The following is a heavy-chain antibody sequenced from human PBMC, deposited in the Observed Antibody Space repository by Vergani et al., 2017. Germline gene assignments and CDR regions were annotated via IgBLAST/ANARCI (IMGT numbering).Heavy chain of an antibody. Sequence: QVQLVESGGGVVQRGGSLRLSCATSGFTLSNYDMQWIRQGPGKGVEFVAFIQFDGSNQYYADSVKGRFTLSRDFSKNTLYLQINSLRTDDTATYYCAKRFRGGGSDYGGQGTQVIVSS. CDR1: GFTLSNYD. J-gene: IGHJ4*02. D-gene: IGHD3-16*01. CDR3: AKRFRGGGSDY. CDR2: IQFDGSNQ. V-gene: IGHV3-30*02.